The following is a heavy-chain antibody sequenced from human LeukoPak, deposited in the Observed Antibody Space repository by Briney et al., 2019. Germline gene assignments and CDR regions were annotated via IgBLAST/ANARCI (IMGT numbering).Heavy chain of an antibody. CDR2: IYSGGST. Sequence: PGGSLRLSCAASGFXVSANYMSWVRQAPGKGLEWVSVIYSGGSTYYADSVKGRFTISRHNSQNTVYLQMNSLTAEDTAVYYCARATTVQMAPYYFDYWGQGTLVTVSS. CDR3: ARATTVQMAPYYFDY. J-gene: IGHJ4*02. D-gene: IGHD1-14*01. V-gene: IGHV3-53*04. CDR1: GFXVSANY.